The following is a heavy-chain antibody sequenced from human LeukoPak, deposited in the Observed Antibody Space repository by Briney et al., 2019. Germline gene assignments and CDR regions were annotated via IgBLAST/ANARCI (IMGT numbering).Heavy chain of an antibody. CDR2: MKDDGNEI. V-gene: IGHV3-7*01. CDR1: GFTFKNYR. Sequence: GGSLRLSCTASGFTFKNYRMTWVRQAPGKGLEWVASMKDDGNEIQYVDSVKGRFTISRDNAKTSLYLQMNNLRAEDTAVYYCARNRATNDYWGQGTLVTVSS. J-gene: IGHJ4*02. CDR3: ARNRATNDY. D-gene: IGHD1-26*01.